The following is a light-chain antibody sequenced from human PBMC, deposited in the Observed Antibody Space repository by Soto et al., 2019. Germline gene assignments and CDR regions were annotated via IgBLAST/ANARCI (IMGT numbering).Light chain of an antibody. CDR2: WAS. J-gene: IGKJ4*01. Sequence: DIVMTQSPDSLAVSLGERATINCKSSQSVLYSSNNKNYLAWYQQKPGQPPKLLIYWASTRESGVPDRFSGRGSGTDFTLTISSLQAEDVAVYYCQQYYTTPQLTFGGGTQVEIK. CDR3: QQYYTTPQLT. CDR1: QSVLYSSNNKNY. V-gene: IGKV4-1*01.